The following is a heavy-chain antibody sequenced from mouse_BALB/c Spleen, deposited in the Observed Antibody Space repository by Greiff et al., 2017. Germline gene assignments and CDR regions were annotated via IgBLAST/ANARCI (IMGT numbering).Heavy chain of an antibody. CDR1: GYTFTSYW. J-gene: IGHJ4*01. CDR3: TNSFYGNYAYAMDY. CDR2: IYPGNSDT. V-gene: IGHV1-5*01. D-gene: IGHD2-10*01. Sequence: VQLKESGTVLARPGASVKMSCKASGYTFTSYWMHWVKQRPGQGLEWIGAIYPGNSDTSYNQKFKGKAKLTAVTSTSTAYMELSSLTNEDSAVYYCTNSFYGNYAYAMDYWGQGTSVTVSS.